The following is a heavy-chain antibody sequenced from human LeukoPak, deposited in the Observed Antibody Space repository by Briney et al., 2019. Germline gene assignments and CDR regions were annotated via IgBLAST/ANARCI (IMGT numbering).Heavy chain of an antibody. CDR2: IYYSGST. J-gene: IGHJ4*02. CDR3: ARHARGSPKQQLGRNYFDY. Sequence: SETLSLTCTVSGGSISSSSYYWGWIRQPPGKGLEWIGSIYYSGSTYYNPSLKSRVTISVDTSKNQFSLKLSSVTAADTAVYYCARHARGSPKQQLGRNYFDYWGQGTLVTVSS. CDR1: GGSISSSSYY. V-gene: IGHV4-39*01. D-gene: IGHD6-13*01.